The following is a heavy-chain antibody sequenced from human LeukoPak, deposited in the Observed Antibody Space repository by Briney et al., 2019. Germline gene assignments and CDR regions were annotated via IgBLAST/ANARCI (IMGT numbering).Heavy chain of an antibody. Sequence: GRSLRLSCAGSGFTVSSNYMSWVRQAPGKGLEWVSVIYSNGSTYYADSVKGRFIISRDNSKNTLYLQMNSLRAEDTAVYYCAGAGAAAGPFDYWGQGTLVTVSS. CDR1: GFTVSSNY. J-gene: IGHJ4*02. CDR2: IYSNGST. D-gene: IGHD6-13*01. CDR3: AGAGAAAGPFDY. V-gene: IGHV3-66*01.